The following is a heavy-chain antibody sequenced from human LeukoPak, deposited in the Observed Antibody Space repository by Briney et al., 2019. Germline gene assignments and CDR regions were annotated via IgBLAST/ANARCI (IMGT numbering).Heavy chain of an antibody. Sequence: GGSLRLSCAASGFTFISYSMNWVRQAPGKGLEWVSSISSSSSYIYYADSVKGRFTISRDNAKNSLYLQMNSLRAEDTAVYYCARRADGDPRNFDYWGPRTLVTVSS. J-gene: IGHJ4*02. CDR2: ISSSSSYI. CDR1: GFTFISYS. CDR3: ARRADGDPRNFDY. V-gene: IGHV3-21*01. D-gene: IGHD4-17*01.